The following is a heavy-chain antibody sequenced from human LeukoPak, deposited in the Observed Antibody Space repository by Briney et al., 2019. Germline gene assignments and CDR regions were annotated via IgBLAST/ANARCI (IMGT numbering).Heavy chain of an antibody. V-gene: IGHV3-11*01. Sequence: GGSLRLSCAASGFTFSDYYMSWIRQAPGKGLEWVSYISSSGSTIYYSDSVKGRFTISRDNAKNSLCLQMNSLRAEDTAVYYCARDFHYDSSGYYGYWGQGTLVTVSS. CDR1: GFTFSDYY. D-gene: IGHD3-22*01. CDR2: ISSSGSTI. J-gene: IGHJ4*02. CDR3: ARDFHYDSSGYYGY.